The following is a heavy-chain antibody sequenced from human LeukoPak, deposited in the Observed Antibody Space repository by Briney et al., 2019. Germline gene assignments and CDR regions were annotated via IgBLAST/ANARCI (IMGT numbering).Heavy chain of an antibody. CDR3: ARNYDFWSGYGGRGYDY. V-gene: IGHV3-30-3*01. J-gene: IGHJ4*02. CDR1: GFTFSSYA. Sequence: PGGSLRLSCAASGFTFSSYAMHWVRQAPGKGLEWVAVISYDGSNKYYADSVKGRFTISRDNSKNTLYLQMNSLRAEDTAVYYCARNYDFWSGYGGRGYDYWGQGTLVTVSS. CDR2: ISYDGSNK. D-gene: IGHD3-3*01.